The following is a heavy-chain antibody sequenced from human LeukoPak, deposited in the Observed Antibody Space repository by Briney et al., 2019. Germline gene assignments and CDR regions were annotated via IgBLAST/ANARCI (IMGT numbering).Heavy chain of an antibody. J-gene: IGHJ4*02. Sequence: GGSLRLSCAASGFTFSSYSMNWVRQAPGKGLEWVSYISSSSSTIYYADSVKGRFTISRDNSKNTLYLQMNSLRAEDTAVYYCAKLQLTYYYDSSGYYSVDYWGQGTLVTVSS. CDR2: ISSSSSTI. CDR1: GFTFSSYS. CDR3: AKLQLTYYYDSSGYYSVDY. D-gene: IGHD3-22*01. V-gene: IGHV3-48*01.